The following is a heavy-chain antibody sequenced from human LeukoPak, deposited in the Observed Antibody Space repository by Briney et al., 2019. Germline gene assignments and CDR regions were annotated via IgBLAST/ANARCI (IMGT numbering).Heavy chain of an antibody. CDR2: INHSGST. CDR1: GGSFSGYY. J-gene: IGHJ5*02. V-gene: IGHV4-34*01. Sequence: KSSETLSLTCAVYGGSFSGYYWSWIRQPPGKGLEWIGEINHSGSTNYNPSLKSRVTISVGTSKNQFSLKVSSVTPPDTAVYYCARGRPPRYYYGSGSYYKWLDPWGQGTLVTVSS. CDR3: ARGRPPRYYYGSGSYYKWLDP. D-gene: IGHD3-10*01.